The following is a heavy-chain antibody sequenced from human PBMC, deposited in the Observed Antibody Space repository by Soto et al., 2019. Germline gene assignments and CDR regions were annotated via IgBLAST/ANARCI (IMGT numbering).Heavy chain of an antibody. D-gene: IGHD3-10*01. J-gene: IGHJ4*02. CDR1: GGTFSSYA. Sequence: SVKVSCKASGGTFSSYAISWVRQAPGQGLEWMGGIIPIFGTANYAQKFQGRVTITADKSTSTAYMELSSLRSEDTAVYYCASRYGSGSYSYLYYFDYWGQGTLVTVSS. CDR3: ASRYGSGSYSYLYYFDY. V-gene: IGHV1-69*06. CDR2: IIPIFGTA.